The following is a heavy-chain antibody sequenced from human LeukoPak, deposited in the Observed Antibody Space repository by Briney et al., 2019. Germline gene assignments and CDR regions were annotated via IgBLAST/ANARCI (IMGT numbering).Heavy chain of an antibody. V-gene: IGHV5-51*01. CDR2: IYPGDSDT. CDR3: ARQVTISKSHYFYGMDL. CDR1: GYSFTSYW. J-gene: IGHJ6*02. D-gene: IGHD3-3*01. Sequence: GESLKISCKGSGYSFTSYWIGWVRQMPGNGLEWMGIIYPGDSDTRYSPSFQGQVTISVDKSINTAYLQWSSLKASDTAIYYCARQVTISKSHYFYGMDLWGQGTTVTVSS.